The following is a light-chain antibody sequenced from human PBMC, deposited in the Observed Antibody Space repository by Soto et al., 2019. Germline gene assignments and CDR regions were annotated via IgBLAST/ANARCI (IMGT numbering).Light chain of an antibody. CDR2: DTS. V-gene: IGKV3-20*01. CDR3: QQYGSSQFT. J-gene: IGKJ3*01. CDR1: QSVNNNY. Sequence: EIVLMQSPGTLSLSPGEGATLSCRASQSVNNNYLAWYQQRPGQAPTVLIFDTSRRATGAQDRFSGSGSGTDFTLRISRVEPDDVSVYYCQQYGSSQFTFGPGTKVNI.